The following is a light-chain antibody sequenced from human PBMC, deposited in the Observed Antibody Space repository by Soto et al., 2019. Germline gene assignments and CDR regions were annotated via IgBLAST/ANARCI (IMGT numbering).Light chain of an antibody. CDR1: QGITNR. CDR2: EAS. J-gene: IGKJ5*01. CDR3: QQANSFPIT. Sequence: QSTQSPSSVSASIGDRVPITCRASQGITNRLAWYQQKPGKAPKLLIYEASSLQSGVPSRISGSGSGTDFTLTIRSRQSDDSAPYYCQQANSFPITFAQGTRLEIK. V-gene: IGKV1D-12*01.